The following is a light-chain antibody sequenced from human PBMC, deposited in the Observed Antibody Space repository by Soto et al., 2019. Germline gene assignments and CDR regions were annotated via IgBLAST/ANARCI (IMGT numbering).Light chain of an antibody. CDR3: QQYNNWPPQIT. J-gene: IGKJ5*01. V-gene: IGKV3-15*01. Sequence: IVMMQSPATLSLSPGERATLSCRASQSVSSNLAWYQQKPGQAPRLLLYGASTRATGIPARFSGSGSGTEFTLTISSLQSEDFAVYHCQQYNNWPPQITFGQGTRLEIK. CDR2: GAS. CDR1: QSVSSN.